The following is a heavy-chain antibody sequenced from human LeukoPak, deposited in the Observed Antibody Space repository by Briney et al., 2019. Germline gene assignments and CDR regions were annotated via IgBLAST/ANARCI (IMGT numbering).Heavy chain of an antibody. V-gene: IGHV3-21*01. CDR2: ISSSSSYI. D-gene: IGHD3-10*01. CDR3: ARLAGSGSSRGPVDY. CDR1: GFTFSSYS. Sequence: GSLRLSCAASGFTFSSYSMNWVRQAPGKGLEWVSSISSSSSYIYYADSEKGRFTISRDNAKNSLYLQMNSLRAEDTAVYYCARLAGSGSSRGPVDYWGQGTLVTVSS. J-gene: IGHJ4*02.